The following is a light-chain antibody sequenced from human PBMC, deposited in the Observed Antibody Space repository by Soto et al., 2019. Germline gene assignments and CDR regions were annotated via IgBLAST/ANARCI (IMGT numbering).Light chain of an antibody. Sequence: DIQMTQSPSTLSASVGDRVTITCRASQSISSWLAWYQQKPGKAPKLLIYKASCLESGVPSRFNGSGSGTEFTVTISSLQSDDFATYYCQQYNSYSRTFGQGTKVEVK. V-gene: IGKV1-5*03. J-gene: IGKJ1*01. CDR1: QSISSW. CDR3: QQYNSYSRT. CDR2: KAS.